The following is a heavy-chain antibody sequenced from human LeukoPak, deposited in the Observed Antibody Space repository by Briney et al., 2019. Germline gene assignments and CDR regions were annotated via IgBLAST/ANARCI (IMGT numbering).Heavy chain of an antibody. CDR3: ARERARYFYDSSGYSPQVTGWFDP. CDR1: GGSISSGGYY. D-gene: IGHD3-22*01. Sequence: SQTLSLTCTVSGGSISSGGYYWSWIRQPPGKGLEWIGYIYHSGSTYYNPSLKSRVTISVDTSMNQFSLKLSSVTAADTAVYYCARERARYFYDSSGYSPQVTGWFDPWGQGTLVTVSS. J-gene: IGHJ5*02. V-gene: IGHV4-30-2*01. CDR2: IYHSGST.